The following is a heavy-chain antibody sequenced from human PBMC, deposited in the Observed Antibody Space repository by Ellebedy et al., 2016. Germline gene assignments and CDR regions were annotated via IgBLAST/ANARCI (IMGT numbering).Heavy chain of an antibody. Sequence: GESLKISXAASGFVFSTYAIHWVRQAPGKGLEWVAVISYDGSNIYYADSVKGRFIISRDNSKSTLSLQMNSLRTEDTAVYFCARVVPGTSGSRLGFYYFGMDVWGQGTTVTVSS. D-gene: IGHD2-8*01. CDR2: ISYDGSNI. CDR3: ARVVPGTSGSRLGFYYFGMDV. J-gene: IGHJ6*02. CDR1: GFVFSTYA. V-gene: IGHV3-30-3*01.